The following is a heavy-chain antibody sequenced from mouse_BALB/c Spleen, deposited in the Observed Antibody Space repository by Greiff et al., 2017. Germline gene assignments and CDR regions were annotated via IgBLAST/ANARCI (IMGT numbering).Heavy chain of an antibody. Sequence: VQLQQSGPELVKPGASVKISCKASGYTFTDYNMHWVKQSHGKSLEWIGYIYPYNGGTGYNQKFKSKATLTVDNSSSTAYMELRSLTSEDSAVYYCARYDYDGTWFAYWGQGTLVTVSA. CDR3: ARYDYDGTWFAY. V-gene: IGHV1S29*02. J-gene: IGHJ3*01. CDR2: IYPYNGGT. CDR1: GYTFTDYN. D-gene: IGHD2-4*01.